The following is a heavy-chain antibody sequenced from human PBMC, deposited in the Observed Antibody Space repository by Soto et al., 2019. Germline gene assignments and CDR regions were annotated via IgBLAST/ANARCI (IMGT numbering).Heavy chain of an antibody. V-gene: IGHV1-18*01. J-gene: IGHJ4*02. CDR2: ISAYNGNT. D-gene: IGHD3-10*01. CDR1: GYTFTSYA. CDR3: ARGWFGEFLDYFDY. Sequence: QVQLMQSGAEVKKPGASVKVACKASGYTFTSYAISWVRQAPGQGLEWMGWISAYNGNTNYAQKVQGRVTMTTDTSTSTAYMELRSLRSDDTAVYYCARGWFGEFLDYFDYWGQGTLVTVSS.